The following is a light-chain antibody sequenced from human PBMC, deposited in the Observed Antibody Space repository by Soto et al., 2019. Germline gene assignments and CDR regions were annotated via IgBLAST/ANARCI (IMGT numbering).Light chain of an antibody. CDR2: DAS. V-gene: IGLV2-14*03. CDR3: MSYTTSSSFV. Sequence: QSALTQPASMSGSPGQSITISCTGTRSDIGTYNYLSWYQQHPGKAPRLVISDASNRPSGVSNRFSCSKSGNTASLTITGIQSEHEADYYCMSYTTSSSFVFGSGTKLTVL. J-gene: IGLJ1*01. CDR1: RSDIGTYNY.